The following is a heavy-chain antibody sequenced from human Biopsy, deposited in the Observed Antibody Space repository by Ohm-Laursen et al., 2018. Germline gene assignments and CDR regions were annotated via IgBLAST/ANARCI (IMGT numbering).Heavy chain of an antibody. Sequence: ASVKVSCNVSGYTLVELSMHWVRQAPGKGLEWMGMSDPEDGQTIYAQNFQGRLTMTDDTSTDTAYMELSSLRSDETAVYFCATDMGGREIPNYYAFDLWGQGTKVTVSS. CDR2: SDPEDGQT. J-gene: IGHJ3*01. D-gene: IGHD3-22*01. V-gene: IGHV1-24*01. CDR1: GYTLVELS. CDR3: ATDMGGREIPNYYAFDL.